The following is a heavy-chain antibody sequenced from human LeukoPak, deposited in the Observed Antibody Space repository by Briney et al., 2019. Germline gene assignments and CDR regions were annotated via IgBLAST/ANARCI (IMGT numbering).Heavy chain of an antibody. CDR3: ARWRGSYYYDSSGFYDY. D-gene: IGHD3-22*01. J-gene: IGHJ4*02. CDR2: IYYSGST. Sequence: SETLSLTRAVSGASISTYYWSWIRQPPGKGLEWIGYIYYSGSTNYNPSLKSRVTISVDTSKNQFSLKLSSVTAADTAMYYCARWRGSYYYDSSGFYDYWGQGTLVTVSS. CDR1: GASISTYY. V-gene: IGHV4-59*08.